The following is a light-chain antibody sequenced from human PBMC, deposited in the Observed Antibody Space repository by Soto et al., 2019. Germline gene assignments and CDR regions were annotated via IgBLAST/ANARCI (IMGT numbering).Light chain of an antibody. CDR1: QSFSTW. CDR2: DAS. J-gene: IGKJ1*01. Sequence: DIPTSQSPSTLSAAVEDRVTIHCRASQSFSTWLAWYQQKPGKAPKLLIYDASSLESGVPSRFSGSGSGTEFTLTIGSLQPDDFATYYCQQYKSYSATFGQGAKVDIK. CDR3: QQYKSYSAT. V-gene: IGKV1-5*01.